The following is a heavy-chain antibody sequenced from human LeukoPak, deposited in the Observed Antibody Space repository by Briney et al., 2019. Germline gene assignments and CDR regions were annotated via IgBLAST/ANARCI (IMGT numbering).Heavy chain of an antibody. CDR3: AKDRSTNWSLDY. CDR1: GFTFNKDG. J-gene: IGHJ4*02. Sequence: GGSLRLSCAASGFTFNKDGMHWVRQAPGKGLEWVTFIGYDGNTKYYADSVRGRFTISRDNLKNALYLQMNSLRPEDAAVYYCAKDRSTNWSLDYWCKGTLVIVSS. V-gene: IGHV3-30*02. D-gene: IGHD6-13*01. CDR2: IGYDGNTK.